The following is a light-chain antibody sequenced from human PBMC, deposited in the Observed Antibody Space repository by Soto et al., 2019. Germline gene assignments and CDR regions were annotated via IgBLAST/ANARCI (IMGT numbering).Light chain of an antibody. V-gene: IGKV1-39*01. J-gene: IGKJ1*01. CDR1: QSISSY. Sequence: DIQMTQSPSSLSASVRDRVTITCRASQSISSYLGWYQEKPGKDPNILIYGSSTLQSGVPSRFSGTGSGTDFNLTISSLQPEDCATYEGQQRYSSTWTFCQWTKVDIK. CDR3: QQRYSSTWT. CDR2: GSS.